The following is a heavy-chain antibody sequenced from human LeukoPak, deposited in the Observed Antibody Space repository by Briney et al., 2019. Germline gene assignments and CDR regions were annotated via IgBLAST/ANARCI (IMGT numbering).Heavy chain of an antibody. D-gene: IGHD2-2*01. CDR3: ARVVTSPPLFVIDY. CDR1: GFTFSSYS. Sequence: GGSLRLSCAASGFTFSSYSMNWVRQAPGKGLEWVSSISSSRSYIYYADSVKGRFTISRDNAKNSLYLQMNSLRAEDTAVYYCARVVTSPPLFVIDYWGQGTLVTVSS. CDR2: ISSSRSYI. J-gene: IGHJ4*02. V-gene: IGHV3-21*01.